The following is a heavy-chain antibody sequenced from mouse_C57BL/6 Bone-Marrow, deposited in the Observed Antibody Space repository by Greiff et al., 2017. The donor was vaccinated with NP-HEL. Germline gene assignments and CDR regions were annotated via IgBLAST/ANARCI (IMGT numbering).Heavy chain of an antibody. CDR2: INPGSGGT. Sequence: VQLQQSGAELVRPGTSVKVSCKASGYAFTNYLIDWVKQRPGQGLEWIGVINPGSGGTNYNEKFKGKATLTADKSSSTAYMQLSSLTSEDSAVYFCARWGDYYEDYWGQGTTLTVSS. CDR3: ARWGDYYEDY. CDR1: GYAFTNYL. D-gene: IGHD1-1*01. J-gene: IGHJ2*01. V-gene: IGHV1-54*01.